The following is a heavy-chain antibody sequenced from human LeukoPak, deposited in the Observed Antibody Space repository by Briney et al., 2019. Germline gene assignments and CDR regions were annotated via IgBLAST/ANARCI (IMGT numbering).Heavy chain of an antibody. J-gene: IGHJ4*02. Sequence: GESLKISCKGSGYSFNTYWIGWVRQLPGKGLERMGIIYPGDSDTRYSPSFQGQVTISADKSVNTAYLQWNSLKASDTAMYYCARSHGYGHFDYWGQGTLVTVSS. D-gene: IGHD5-18*01. V-gene: IGHV5-51*01. CDR3: ARSHGYGHFDY. CDR2: IYPGDSDT. CDR1: GYSFNTYW.